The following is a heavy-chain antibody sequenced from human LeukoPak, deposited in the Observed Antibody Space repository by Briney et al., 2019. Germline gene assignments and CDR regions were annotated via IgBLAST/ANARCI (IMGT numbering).Heavy chain of an antibody. Sequence: GGSLRLSCAASGFTFSSYAMSWVRQAPGKGLEWVSAISGSGGSTYYADSVKGRFTISRDNCKNTVYLQMNSLRAEDTAVYYCATNYYDSSGYSPYWGQGTLVTVSS. CDR2: ISGSGGST. CDR3: ATNYYDSSGYSPY. J-gene: IGHJ4*02. D-gene: IGHD3-22*01. V-gene: IGHV3-23*01. CDR1: GFTFSSYA.